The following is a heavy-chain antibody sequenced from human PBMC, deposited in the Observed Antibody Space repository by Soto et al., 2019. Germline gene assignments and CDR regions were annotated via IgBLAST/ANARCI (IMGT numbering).Heavy chain of an antibody. J-gene: IGHJ6*02. CDR3: ARDLWGYCGTDCYPLDV. Sequence: SVTLSLTCTVSRGSISRYYWSWIRQPQGKGLEWIGYLYNTGSTIYNPSLKSRVTISVDTSKNQFSLKLNSLTAADTAVYYCARDLWGYCGTDCYPLDVWGQGTTVTVS. V-gene: IGHV4-59*01. CDR1: RGSISRYY. D-gene: IGHD2-21*02. CDR2: LYNTGST.